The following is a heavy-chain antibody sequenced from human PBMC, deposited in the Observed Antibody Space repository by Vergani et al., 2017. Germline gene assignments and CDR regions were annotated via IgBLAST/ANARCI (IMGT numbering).Heavy chain of an antibody. CDR3: ARERGASWRQAPDTFDS. V-gene: IGHV3-11*01. Sequence: VQLLESGGALVKPGGSLRLSCAASGFTFSDYYMSWIRQAPGKGLEWVSYISSSGGSTYYADSVKGRFTISRDNAKNSLYLQMNSLRAEDTAVYYCARERGASWRQAPDTFDSWGQATMITVSS. CDR1: GFTFSDYY. CDR2: ISSSGGST. D-gene: IGHD5-12*01. J-gene: IGHJ3*02.